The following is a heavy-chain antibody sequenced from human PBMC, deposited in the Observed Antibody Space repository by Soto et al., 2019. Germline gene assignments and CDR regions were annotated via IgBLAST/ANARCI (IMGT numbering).Heavy chain of an antibody. CDR1: GYTFTSYD. CDR2: MNPNSGNT. D-gene: IGHD2-2*01. Sequence: ASVKVSCKASGYTFTSYDINWVRQATGQGLEWMGWMNPNSGNTGYAQKFQGRVTRTRNTSISTAYMELSSLRSEETAVYYCARLGCSSSTSCSDYWGQGTLVTVSS. V-gene: IGHV1-8*01. CDR3: ARLGCSSSTSCSDY. J-gene: IGHJ4*02.